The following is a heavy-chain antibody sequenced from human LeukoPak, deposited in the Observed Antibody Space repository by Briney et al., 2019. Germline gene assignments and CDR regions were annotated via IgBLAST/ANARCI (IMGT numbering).Heavy chain of an antibody. V-gene: IGHV1-2*07. CDR1: GSEFISFP. D-gene: IGHD1-1*01. J-gene: IGHJ4*02. Sequence: GASGKVCFTTSGSEFISFPVQWLRQAPGQGQGWIGWANIYTGATNFANKLHGKVPITADTSINSVSLELPRLKSDDTAVYFCSRPGRGVKGTTFRYWGQGSLVTVSS. CDR3: SRPGRGVKGTTFRY. CDR2: ANIYTGAT.